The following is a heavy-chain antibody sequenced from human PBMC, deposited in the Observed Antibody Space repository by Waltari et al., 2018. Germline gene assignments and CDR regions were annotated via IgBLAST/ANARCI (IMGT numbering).Heavy chain of an antibody. D-gene: IGHD3-16*02. CDR1: GFTFTTYW. J-gene: IGHJ5*02. V-gene: IGHV3-7*01. Sequence: EVQLVESGGGLVQPGGSLRLSCAASGFTFTTYWMNWVRQAPGKGLEWVANINQYVRDKVYVDSGKDRFSISRDNPKNSLYLQMNSRRDEDTAVYYGAMGDLSCKFVPGGQGTLVTVSS. CDR3: AMGDLSCKFVP. CDR2: INQYVRDK.